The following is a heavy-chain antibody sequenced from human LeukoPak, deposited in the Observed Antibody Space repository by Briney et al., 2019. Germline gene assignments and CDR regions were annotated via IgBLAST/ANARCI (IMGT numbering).Heavy chain of an antibody. V-gene: IGHV4-39*07. J-gene: IGHJ4*02. Sequence: SETLSLTCTVSGGSISSSSHYWGWIRQPPGMGLEWIGNIYYSGSTYYNPSLKSRVTISVDTSKSQFSLKLSSVTAADTAVYYCARDFAMIRGVTATFDCWGQGTLVTVSS. CDR3: ARDFAMIRGVTATFDC. D-gene: IGHD3-10*01. CDR1: GGSISSSSHY. CDR2: IYYSGST.